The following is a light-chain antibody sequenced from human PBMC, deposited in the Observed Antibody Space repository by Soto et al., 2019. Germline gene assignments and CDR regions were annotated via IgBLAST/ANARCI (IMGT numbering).Light chain of an antibody. CDR2: AAS. CDR3: QQSYSIPIT. CDR1: QTISFY. J-gene: IGKJ5*01. Sequence: DIHMTTSPCSLSASVGDRVTISCRASQTISFYLNWYQQKPGKAHKVLIYAASNLQSGVPSRFSGSGSGTEFTLTISSLQPEDFATYYCQQSYSIPITFGQGTRLEIK. V-gene: IGKV1-39*01.